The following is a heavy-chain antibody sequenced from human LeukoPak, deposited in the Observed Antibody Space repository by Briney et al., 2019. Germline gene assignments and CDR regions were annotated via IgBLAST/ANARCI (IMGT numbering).Heavy chain of an antibody. D-gene: IGHD3-16*01. CDR3: TTGPSYGYEW. CDR2: IKTDGRTT. Sequence: PGGSLRLSCAASGMTFSNHWMHWVRQVPGKGLVWVSLIKTDGRTTIYADSVKGRCTISRDNGKSTLYLQMNSLRAEDTAIYYCTTGPSYGYEWWGQGTVVTVSS. CDR1: GMTFSNHW. V-gene: IGHV3-74*01. J-gene: IGHJ4*02.